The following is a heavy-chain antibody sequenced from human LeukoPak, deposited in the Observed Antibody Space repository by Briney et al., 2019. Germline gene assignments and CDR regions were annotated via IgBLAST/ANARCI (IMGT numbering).Heavy chain of an antibody. J-gene: IGHJ4*02. CDR3: LRDLNWSLDQ. V-gene: IGHV3-74*01. CDR1: GCTFSNYM. D-gene: IGHD1-20*01. CDR2: IKSDGITI. Sequence: GGSLRLSCAASGCTFSNYMMHGVRQAPGKGLVWVSRIKSDGITITYADSVKGRFTISRDNAKNTLYLQMNSLRAEDTAVYYCLRDLNWSLDQWGQGTLVTVSS.